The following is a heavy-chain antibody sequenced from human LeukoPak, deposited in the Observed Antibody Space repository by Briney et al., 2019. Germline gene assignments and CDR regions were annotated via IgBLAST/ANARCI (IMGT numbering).Heavy chain of an antibody. D-gene: IGHD1/OR15-1a*01. V-gene: IGHV1-2*02. CDR3: ASYAVNIEDAFDI. CDR2: INPNSGGT. CDR1: GYTFTSYY. J-gene: IGHJ3*02. Sequence: GASVKVSCKASGYTFTSYYMHWVRQAPGQGLEWMGWINPNSGGTNYAQKFQGRVTMTRDTSISTAYMELSRLRSDDTAVYYCASYAVNIEDAFDIWGQGTMVTVSS.